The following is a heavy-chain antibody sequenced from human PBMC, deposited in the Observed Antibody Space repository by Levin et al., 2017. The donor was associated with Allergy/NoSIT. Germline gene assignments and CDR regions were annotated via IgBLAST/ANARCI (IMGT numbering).Heavy chain of an antibody. CDR1: GFTFSTYA. CDR3: AKAGSSWYIEIDH. V-gene: IGHV3-23*01. Sequence: GGSLRLSCAASGFTFSTYAMSWVRQAPGKVLEWVSVISAGGGNTNYAASVKGRFTISRDTSKDRRYLQMNSLTAEDTDVYYCAKAGSSWYIEIDHWGQGTLVTVSS. D-gene: IGHD6-13*01. CDR2: ISAGGGNT. J-gene: IGHJ4*02.